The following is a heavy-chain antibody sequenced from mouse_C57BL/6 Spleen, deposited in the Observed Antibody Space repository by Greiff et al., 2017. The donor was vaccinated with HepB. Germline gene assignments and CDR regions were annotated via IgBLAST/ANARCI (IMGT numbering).Heavy chain of an antibody. CDR2: ISSGGSYT. CDR1: GFTFSSYG. Sequence: EVQGVESGGDLVKPGGSLKLSCAASGFTFSSYGMSWVRQTPDKRLEWVATISSGGSYTYYPDSVKGRFPISRDNAKNTLYLQMSSLKSEDTAMYYCARQGDENFDSLGQGTTLTVSS. J-gene: IGHJ2*01. CDR3: ARQGDENFDS. V-gene: IGHV5-6*01. D-gene: IGHD3-3*01.